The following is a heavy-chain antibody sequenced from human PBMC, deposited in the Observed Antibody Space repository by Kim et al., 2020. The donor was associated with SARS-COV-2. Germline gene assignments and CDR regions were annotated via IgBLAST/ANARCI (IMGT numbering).Heavy chain of an antibody. CDR1: GFTFSSYG. V-gene: IGHV3-30*03. Sequence: GGSLRLSCVASGFTFSSYGMHWVRQAPGKGLEWVAVISYDGSNKYYADSVKGRFTISRDNSKNTLYLQMNSLRAEDTAVYYCARGRFGAAFDYWGQGTLVTVSS. CDR3: ARGRFGAAFDY. J-gene: IGHJ4*02. CDR2: ISYDGSNK. D-gene: IGHD3-10*01.